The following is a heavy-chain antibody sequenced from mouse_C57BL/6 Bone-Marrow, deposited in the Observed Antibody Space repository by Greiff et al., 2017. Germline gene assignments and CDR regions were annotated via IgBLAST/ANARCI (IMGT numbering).Heavy chain of an antibody. V-gene: IGHV1-15*01. CDR2: IDPETGST. D-gene: IGHD1-1*01. CDR1: GYTFTDYE. Sequence: QVQLQQSGAELVRPGASVTLSCKASGYTFTDYEMHWVKQTPVHGLEWIGAIDPETGSTAYNQKFKGKAILTADKSSSTAYMELRSLTSEDSAVYYCTSFNYYGSSADYWGQGTTLTVAS. J-gene: IGHJ2*01. CDR3: TSFNYYGSSADY.